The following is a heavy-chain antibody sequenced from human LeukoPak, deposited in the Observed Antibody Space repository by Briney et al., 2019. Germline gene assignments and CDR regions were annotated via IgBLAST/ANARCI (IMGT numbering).Heavy chain of an antibody. V-gene: IGHV4-38-2*02. CDR3: ARASITMVAYYMDV. CDR2: IYHSGST. CDR1: GYSISSGYY. J-gene: IGHJ6*03. Sequence: PSETLSLTCTVSGYSISSGYYWGWIRQPPGKGLEWIGSIYHSGSTYYNPSLKSRVTISVDTSKNQFSLKLSSVTAADTAVYYCARASITMVAYYMDVWGKGTTVTVSS. D-gene: IGHD3-10*01.